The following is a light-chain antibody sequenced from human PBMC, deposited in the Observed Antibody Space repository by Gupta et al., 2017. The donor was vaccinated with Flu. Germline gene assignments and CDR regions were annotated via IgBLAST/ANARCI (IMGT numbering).Light chain of an antibody. CDR1: SSDVGGYNY. CDR3: SSYTTSSTLV. CDR2: EVS. Sequence: SITISCTGTSSDVGGYNYVSWYQQHPGKAPKLMIYEVSHRPSGVSNRFSGSKSGDTASLTISGLQAEDEADYFCSSYTTSSTLVFGGGTKLTVL. V-gene: IGLV2-14*01. J-gene: IGLJ3*02.